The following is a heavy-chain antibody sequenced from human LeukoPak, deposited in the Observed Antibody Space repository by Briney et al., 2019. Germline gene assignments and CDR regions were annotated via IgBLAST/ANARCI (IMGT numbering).Heavy chain of an antibody. D-gene: IGHD6-19*01. J-gene: IGHJ4*02. CDR1: GFTFSAYW. CDR3: ARVGKNGWDFDH. CDR2: IIEGGDVK. V-gene: IGHV3-7*01. Sequence: TGGSLRLSCAASGFTFSAYWMTWVRQAPGKGLAWVANIIEGGDVKYYVDSVKGRFTISRDNTKNLLYLQMTSLRADDTAVYYCARVGKNGWDFDHWGQGTLVTVSS.